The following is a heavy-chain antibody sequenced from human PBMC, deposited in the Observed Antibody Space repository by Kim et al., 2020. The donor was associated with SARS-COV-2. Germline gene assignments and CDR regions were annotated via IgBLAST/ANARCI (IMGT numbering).Heavy chain of an antibody. CDR3: ARGLKGGYHTSPVDY. D-gene: IGHD1-26*01. Sequence: QKLQGRVTMTTDTSTSTAYMGLRSLRSDDTAVYYCARGLKGGYHTSPVDYWGQGTLVTVSS. V-gene: IGHV1-18*01. J-gene: IGHJ4*02.